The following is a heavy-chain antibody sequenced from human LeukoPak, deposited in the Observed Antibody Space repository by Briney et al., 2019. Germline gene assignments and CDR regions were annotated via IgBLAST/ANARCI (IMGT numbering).Heavy chain of an antibody. CDR2: SSGYNGNT. V-gene: IGHV1-18*01. J-gene: IGHJ4*02. D-gene: IGHD2-15*01. CDR3: ARGNYCSCGSCYDGAFDY. CDR1: GYTFTSYG. Sequence: ASVKVSCKASGYTFTSYGISWVRQAPGQGLEWMGWSSGYNGNTNYAQKLQGRVTMTTDTSTSTAYMELRSLRSDDTAVYYCARGNYCSCGSCYDGAFDYWGQGTLVTVSS.